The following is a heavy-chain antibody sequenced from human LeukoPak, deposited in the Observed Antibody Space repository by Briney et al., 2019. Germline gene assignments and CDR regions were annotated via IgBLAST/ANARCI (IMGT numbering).Heavy chain of an antibody. Sequence: SETLSLTCTVSAGSISSSSYYWGWIRQPPGKGLEWIGSIYYSGSTYYYPSLKSRVTISVDTSKNQFSLKLSSVTAADTAVYYCASSNYYGSGSYYKMGFDYWGQGTLVTVSS. J-gene: IGHJ4*02. CDR3: ASSNYYGSGSYYKMGFDY. CDR1: AGSISSSSYY. V-gene: IGHV4-39*07. D-gene: IGHD3-10*01. CDR2: IYYSGST.